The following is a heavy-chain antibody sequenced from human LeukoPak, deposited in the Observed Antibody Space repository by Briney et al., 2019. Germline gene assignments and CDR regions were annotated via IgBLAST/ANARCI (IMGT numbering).Heavy chain of an antibody. V-gene: IGHV3-23*01. CDR3: AKHRPSTVTSAYFDY. D-gene: IGHD4-17*01. J-gene: IGHJ4*02. CDR2: ISGSGGST. Sequence: GGSLRLSCAASGFTFSSYAMSWVRQAPGKGLEWVSCISGSGGSTYYADSVKGRFTISRDNSENTLYLQLNSLRAEDTAVYYCAKHRPSTVTSAYFDYWGQGTLVTVSS. CDR1: GFTFSSYA.